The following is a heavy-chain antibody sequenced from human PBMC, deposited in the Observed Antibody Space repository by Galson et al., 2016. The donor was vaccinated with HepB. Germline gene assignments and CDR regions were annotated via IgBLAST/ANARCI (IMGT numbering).Heavy chain of an antibody. CDR2: ISHDGSKQ. J-gene: IGHJ4*02. Sequence: SLRLSCAGSGFTFNAYAMHWVRQGPGKGLEWVAVISHDGSKQYYADSVKGRFTISRDNSKNTLSLQMDSLRAEDTAVYYCAKERFSEFDHWGQGTLVAVSS. V-gene: IGHV3-30*18. CDR1: GFTFNAYA. D-gene: IGHD3-3*01. CDR3: AKERFSEFDH.